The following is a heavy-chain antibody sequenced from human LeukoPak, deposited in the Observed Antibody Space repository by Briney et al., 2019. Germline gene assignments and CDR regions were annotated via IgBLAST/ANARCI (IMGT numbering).Heavy chain of an antibody. CDR1: GGSMSPYH. D-gene: IGHD3-10*01. CDR2: IYYSGST. J-gene: IGHJ4*02. V-gene: IGHV4-59*08. Sequence: SETLSLTCTVSGGSMSPYHWGWIRQPPGKGLEWTGYIYYSGSTNYNPSLKSRVTISVDTSKNHFSLKLSSVTAADTAVYYCARLISGVGYFDYWGQGTLVTVSS. CDR3: ARLISGVGYFDY.